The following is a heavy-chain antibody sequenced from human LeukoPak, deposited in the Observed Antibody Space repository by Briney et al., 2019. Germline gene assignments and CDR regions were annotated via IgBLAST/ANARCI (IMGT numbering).Heavy chain of an antibody. Sequence: GGSLRLSCAASGFTFSSYSMNWVRQAPGKGLEWVSSISSSSSYIYYADSVKGRFTISRDNAKNSLYLQMNSLRAEDTAVYYCAKDAVKVSTIRRVPHYMDVWGKGTTVTISS. D-gene: IGHD5/OR15-5a*01. CDR3: AKDAVKVSTIRRVPHYMDV. CDR2: ISSSSSYI. J-gene: IGHJ6*03. CDR1: GFTFSSYS. V-gene: IGHV3-21*01.